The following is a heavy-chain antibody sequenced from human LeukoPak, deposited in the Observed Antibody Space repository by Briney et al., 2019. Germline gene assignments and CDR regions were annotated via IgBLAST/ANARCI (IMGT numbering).Heavy chain of an antibody. CDR2: ISSNGGST. D-gene: IGHD6-19*01. V-gene: IGHV3-64D*09. Sequence: GGSLRLSCSASVFTFSNYAMHCVRQAPGKGLEYVSAISSNGGSTYYAESVKGRFTISRDNSKNTLYLQMSSLRAEDTAVYYCVKDRRAHWLANDAFDIWGQGTMVTVSS. CDR1: VFTFSNYA. CDR3: VKDRRAHWLANDAFDI. J-gene: IGHJ3*02.